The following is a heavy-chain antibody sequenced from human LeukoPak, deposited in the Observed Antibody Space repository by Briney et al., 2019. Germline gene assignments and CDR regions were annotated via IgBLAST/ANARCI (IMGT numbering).Heavy chain of an antibody. J-gene: IGHJ4*02. CDR2: IYYSGST. Sequence: PSETLSLTCTVSGGSISSYYWSWIRQPPGKGLEWIGYIYYSGSTNYNPSLKSRVTISVDTSKNQFSLKLSSVTAADTAVYYCAREGRNYYDSSGQFDYWGQGTLVTVS. CDR3: AREGRNYYDSSGQFDY. CDR1: GGSISSYY. D-gene: IGHD3-22*01. V-gene: IGHV4-59*01.